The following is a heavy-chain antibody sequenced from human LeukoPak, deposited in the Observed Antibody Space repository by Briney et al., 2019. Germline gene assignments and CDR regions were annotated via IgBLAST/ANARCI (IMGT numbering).Heavy chain of an antibody. V-gene: IGHV4-34*01. Sequence: SETLSLTCAVYGGSFSGYYWSWIRQPPGKWLEWIGEINHSGSTNYNPSLKSRVTISVDTSKNQFSLKLSSVTAADTAVYYCARVGTVAAAGTDGGNWFDPWGQGTLVTVSS. CDR1: GGSFSGYY. J-gene: IGHJ5*02. D-gene: IGHD6-13*01. CDR2: INHSGST. CDR3: ARVGTVAAAGTDGGNWFDP.